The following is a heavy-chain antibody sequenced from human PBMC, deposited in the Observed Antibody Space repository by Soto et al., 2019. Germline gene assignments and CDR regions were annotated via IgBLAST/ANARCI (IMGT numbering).Heavy chain of an antibody. CDR3: TSDRYPRFYHGSGSYPYY. CDR2: IKTDGSET. Sequence: PGWSLRLSCASSVFTFSSFWMSWVRQAPGKGLEWVANIKTDGSETHYVDSVKGRFTISRDNPKTSLFLQMNSLRVEDTAVYFCTSDRYPRFYHGSGSYPYYWGQGTPVTVSS. V-gene: IGHV3-7*03. D-gene: IGHD3-10*01. CDR1: VFTFSSFW. J-gene: IGHJ4*02.